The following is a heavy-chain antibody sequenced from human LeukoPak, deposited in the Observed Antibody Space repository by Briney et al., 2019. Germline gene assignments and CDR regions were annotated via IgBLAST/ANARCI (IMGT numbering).Heavy chain of an antibody. D-gene: IGHD2-2*01. CDR2: ISYDGSNK. V-gene: IGHV3-30-3*01. Sequence: GGSLRLSCAASGFTFSSYAMHWVRQAPGKGLEWVAVISYDGSNKYYADSVKGRFTISRDNSKNTLYLQMNSLRAEDTAVYYCARVDQQGAFDVWGQGTMVTVSS. CDR3: ARVDQQGAFDV. CDR1: GFTFSSYA. J-gene: IGHJ3*01.